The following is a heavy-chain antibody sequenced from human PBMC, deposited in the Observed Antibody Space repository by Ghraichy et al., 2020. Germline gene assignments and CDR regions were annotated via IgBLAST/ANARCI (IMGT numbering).Heavy chain of an antibody. CDR2: INAGNGNT. Sequence: ASVKGSCKASGYTFTSYAMHWVRQAPGQRLEWMGWINAGNGNTKYSQKFQGRVTITRDTSASTAYMELSSLRSEDTAVYYCAGPGLGYYYYGMDVWGQGTTVTVSS. CDR3: AGPGLGYYYYGMDV. D-gene: IGHD3-22*01. J-gene: IGHJ6*02. V-gene: IGHV1-3*01. CDR1: GYTFTSYA.